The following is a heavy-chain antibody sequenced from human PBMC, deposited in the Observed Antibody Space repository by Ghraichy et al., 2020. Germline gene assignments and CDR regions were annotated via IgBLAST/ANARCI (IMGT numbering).Heavy chain of an antibody. Sequence: GESLNISCAASGFTFSSYSMNWVRQAPGKGLEWVSSISSSSSYIYYADSVKGRFTISRDNAKNSLYLQMNSLRAEDTAVYYCARGYSSSWYLAAGMDVWGQGTTVTVSS. CDR1: GFTFSSYS. CDR2: ISSSSSYI. D-gene: IGHD6-13*01. V-gene: IGHV3-21*01. J-gene: IGHJ6*02. CDR3: ARGYSSSWYLAAGMDV.